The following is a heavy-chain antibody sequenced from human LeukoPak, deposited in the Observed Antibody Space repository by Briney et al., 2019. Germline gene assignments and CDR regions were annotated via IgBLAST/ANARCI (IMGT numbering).Heavy chain of an antibody. CDR3: ARDRGYCSGGSCYDWFDP. D-gene: IGHD2-15*01. V-gene: IGHV3-7*03. CDR2: INHNGNVN. Sequence: GGSLRLSCAASGFTFSSYWMNWARQAPGKGLEWVASINHNGNVNYYVDSVKGRFTISRDNAKNSLYLQMNSLRAEDTALYHCARDRGYCSGGSCYDWFDPWGQGTLVTVSS. CDR1: GFTFSSYW. J-gene: IGHJ5*02.